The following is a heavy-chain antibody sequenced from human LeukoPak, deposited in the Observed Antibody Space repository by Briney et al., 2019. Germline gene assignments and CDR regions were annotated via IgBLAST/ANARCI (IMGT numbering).Heavy chain of an antibody. CDR2: IKQDGSEK. J-gene: IGHJ4*02. D-gene: IGHD2-15*01. CDR1: GFTFSSYW. V-gene: IGHV3-7*03. Sequence: GGSLRLSCAASGFTFSSYWMSWVRQAPGKGLEWVANIKQDGSEKYYVDSVKGRFTISRDNSKNTLYLQMNSLRAEDTAVYYCVRDGGVVVATTFDYWGQGTLVTVSS. CDR3: VRDGGVVVATTFDY.